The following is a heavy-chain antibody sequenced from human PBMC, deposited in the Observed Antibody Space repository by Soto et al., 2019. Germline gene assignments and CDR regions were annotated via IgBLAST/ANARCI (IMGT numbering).Heavy chain of an antibody. J-gene: IGHJ4*02. Sequence: PSETLSLTCAVYGGSFSGYYWSWIRQPPGKGLEWIGEINHSGSTNYNPSLKSRVTISVDTSKNQFSLKLSSVTAADTAVYYCARSTTYSSSHRRWGQGTLVTVSS. CDR3: ARSTTYSSSHRR. CDR1: GGSFSGYY. V-gene: IGHV4-34*01. CDR2: INHSGST. D-gene: IGHD6-6*01.